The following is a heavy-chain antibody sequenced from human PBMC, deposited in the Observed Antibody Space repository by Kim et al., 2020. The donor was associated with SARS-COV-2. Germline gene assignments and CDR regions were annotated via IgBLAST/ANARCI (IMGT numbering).Heavy chain of an antibody. Sequence: SETLSLTCAVYGGSFSGYYWSWIRQPPGKGLEWIGEINHSGSTNYNPSLKSRVTISVDTSKNQFSLKLSSVTAADTAVYYCARLLGPGGFLSYYYYYYGMDVWGQGATVTVSS. J-gene: IGHJ6*02. V-gene: IGHV4-34*01. CDR2: INHSGST. CDR3: ARLLGPGGFLSYYYYYYGMDV. D-gene: IGHD3-16*01. CDR1: GGSFSGYY.